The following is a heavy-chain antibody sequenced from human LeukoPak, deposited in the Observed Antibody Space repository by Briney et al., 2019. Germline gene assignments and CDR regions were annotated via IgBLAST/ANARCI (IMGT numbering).Heavy chain of an antibody. Sequence: GDSVKVSCKASGYTFTSYAISWVRQAPGQGLEWMGWISADNGNTDYAQRFQGRVTMTTDTSTSTAYMELSSLRSEDTAVYYCARDHPYYDILTGYNPYYYYYYMDVWGKGTTVTVSS. D-gene: IGHD3-9*01. J-gene: IGHJ6*03. CDR3: ARDHPYYDILTGYNPYYYYYYMDV. V-gene: IGHV1-18*01. CDR1: GYTFTSYA. CDR2: ISADNGNT.